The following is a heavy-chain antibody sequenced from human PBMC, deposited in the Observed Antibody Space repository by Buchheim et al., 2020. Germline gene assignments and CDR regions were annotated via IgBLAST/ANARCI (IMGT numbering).Heavy chain of an antibody. J-gene: IGHJ4*02. D-gene: IGHD6-13*01. CDR3: ARDSISHHDTRIAAAGTPSWVIDY. CDR2: INPSGGST. CDR1: GYTFTSYY. Sequence: QVQLVQSGAEVKKPGASVKVSCKASGYTFTSYYMHWVRQAPGQGLEWMGIINPSGGSTSYAQKFQGRVTMTRDTSTSTVYMELSSLRSEDTAVYYCARDSISHHDTRIAAAGTPSWVIDYWGQGTL. V-gene: IGHV1-46*01.